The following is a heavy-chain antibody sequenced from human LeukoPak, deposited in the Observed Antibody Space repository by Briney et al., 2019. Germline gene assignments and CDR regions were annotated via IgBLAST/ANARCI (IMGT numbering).Heavy chain of an antibody. CDR3: ARFVKTYYNFWSGYQTGAFDI. CDR1: GGSFSGYY. CDR2: INHRGRT. V-gene: IGHV4-34*01. J-gene: IGHJ3*02. Sequence: SETLSLTCAVYGGSFSGYYWSWIRQPPGKGLEWIGEINHRGRTNYNPSLKSRVNISVEKSQKQFSLKLSSVTAADTAVYYCARFVKTYYNFWSGYQTGAFDIWGQGTMVTVSS. D-gene: IGHD3-3*01.